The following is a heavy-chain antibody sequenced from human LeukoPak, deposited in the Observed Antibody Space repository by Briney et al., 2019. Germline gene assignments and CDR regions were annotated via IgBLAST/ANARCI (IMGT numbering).Heavy chain of an antibody. CDR3: ATGLAEDDPRGCLDY. CDR2: IYTSGST. J-gene: IGHJ4*03. V-gene: IGHV4-4*07. Sequence: SETLTLLCSLSVGSMHICYGLWTRQPAGKGLEWIGRIYTSGSTNYNPSLKSRVTMSVDTYKNQFSLKLSSVTAADTAVYYCATGLAEDDPRGCLDYWGQGTMVTVSS. CDR1: VGSMHICY. D-gene: IGHD3-10*01.